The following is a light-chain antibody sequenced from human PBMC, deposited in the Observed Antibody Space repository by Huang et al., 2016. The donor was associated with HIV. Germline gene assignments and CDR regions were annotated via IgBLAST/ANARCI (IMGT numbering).Light chain of an antibody. Sequence: DIQMTQSPSSLSASVGDRVTISCRASQTIGTHLNWYQQKPGEAPKLLMFTASTLQSGVPSRFSGSGAGAVFALTISSLQPGDFATYYCQQSFSTPYTFGQGTKLDIK. V-gene: IGKV1-39*01. CDR1: QTIGTH. CDR3: QQSFSTPYT. CDR2: TAS. J-gene: IGKJ2*01.